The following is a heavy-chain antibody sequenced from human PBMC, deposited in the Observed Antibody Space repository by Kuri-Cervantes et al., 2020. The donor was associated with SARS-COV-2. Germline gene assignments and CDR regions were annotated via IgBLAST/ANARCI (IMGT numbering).Heavy chain of an antibody. Sequence: SQTLSLTCAISGDSVPNNSAAWNWIRLSPSRGLEWLGRTYYKSKWSSDYALSVRSRITINPDTSKNQFSLQLNSVTPEDTAVYFCARADTVEISKSYHFDYWGQGSLVTVSS. CDR2: TYYKSKWSS. V-gene: IGHV6-1*01. CDR3: ARADTVEISKSYHFDY. CDR1: GDSVPNNSAA. J-gene: IGHJ4*02. D-gene: IGHD2/OR15-2a*01.